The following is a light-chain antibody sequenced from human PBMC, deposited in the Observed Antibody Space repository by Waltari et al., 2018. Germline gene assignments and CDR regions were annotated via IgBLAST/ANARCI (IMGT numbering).Light chain of an antibody. CDR1: QDISTY. J-gene: IGKJ2*01. CDR2: DVS. CDR3: QQYEDVPYT. V-gene: IGKV1-33*01. Sequence: DIQMTQSPSSLSASVGDRVTITCHASQDISTYLNWYQQKPGKAPKLLIYDVSTLEKGVPSRFSGGGSETDFSFTISSLQAEDIATYYCQQYEDVPYTFGQGTKLMIK.